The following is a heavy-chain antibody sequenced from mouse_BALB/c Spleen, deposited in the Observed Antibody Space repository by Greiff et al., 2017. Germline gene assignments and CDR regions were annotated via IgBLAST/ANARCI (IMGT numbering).Heavy chain of an antibody. CDR3: ARMKDYEGYFDY. CDR2: ISYSGST. J-gene: IGHJ2*01. V-gene: IGHV3-8*02. CDR1: GDSITSGY. D-gene: IGHD2-4*01. Sequence: EVKLMESGPSLVKPSQTLSLTCSVTGDSITSGYWNWIRKFPGNKLEYMGYISYSGSTYYNPSLKSRISITRDTSKNQYYLQLNSVTTEDTATYYCARMKDYEGYFDYWGQGTTLTVSS.